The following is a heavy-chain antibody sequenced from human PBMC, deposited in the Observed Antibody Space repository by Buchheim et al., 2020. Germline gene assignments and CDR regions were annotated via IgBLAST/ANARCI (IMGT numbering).Heavy chain of an antibody. D-gene: IGHD1-26*01. CDR3: AEEHVILGVTGWFDP. CDR1: GLTFSSCD. Sequence: EVQLVESGGGLVQPVGSLRLSCAASGLTFSSCDMSWFRQAPWKWLEWVSATTRSGAEYYADSVRGRFTVSRDHSKNTMYLQMNRLRAEETAVYYCAEEHVILGVTGWFDPWGQGTL. V-gene: IGHV3-23*04. CDR2: TTRSGAE. J-gene: IGHJ5*02.